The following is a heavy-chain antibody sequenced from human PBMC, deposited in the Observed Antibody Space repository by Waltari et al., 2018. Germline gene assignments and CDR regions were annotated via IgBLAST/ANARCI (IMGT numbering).Heavy chain of an antibody. CDR1: GGSISSYY. Sequence: QVQLQESGPGLVKPSETLSLTCTVSGGSISSYYWSWIRQPPGKGLEWIGYIYYSGSTNYNPSLKSRVTISVDTSKNQFSLKLSSVTAADTAVYYCAGLAVAGTGSDYWGQGTLVTVSS. J-gene: IGHJ4*02. CDR2: IYYSGST. D-gene: IGHD6-19*01. CDR3: AGLAVAGTGSDY. V-gene: IGHV4-59*01.